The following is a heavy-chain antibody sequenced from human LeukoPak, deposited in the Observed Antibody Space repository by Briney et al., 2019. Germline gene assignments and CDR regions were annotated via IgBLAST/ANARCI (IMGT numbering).Heavy chain of an antibody. CDR3: AREGPARGFDY. CDR2: TNPSGGST. CDR1: GYTFTSYY. V-gene: IGHV1-46*01. J-gene: IGHJ4*02. D-gene: IGHD2-2*01. Sequence: ASVKVSCKASGYTFTSYYMHWVRQAPGRGLEWMGITNPSGGSTSYAQKFQGRVTMTRDTSTSTVYMELSSLRSEDTAVYYCAREGPARGFDYWGQGTLVTVSS.